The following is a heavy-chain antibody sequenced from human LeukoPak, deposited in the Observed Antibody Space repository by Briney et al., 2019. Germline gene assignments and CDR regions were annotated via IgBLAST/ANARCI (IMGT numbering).Heavy chain of an antibody. CDR3: ARDRISYYYDSSGYYFYH. D-gene: IGHD3-22*01. CDR2: ISYDGSNK. J-gene: IGHJ4*02. Sequence: PGGSLRLSCAASGFTFSSYGMHWVRQAPGKGLEWVAVISYDGSNKYYADSVKGRFTISRDNSKNTLYLQMNSLRAEDTAVYYCARDRISYYYDSSGYYFYHWGQGTLVTVSS. CDR1: GFTFSSYG. V-gene: IGHV3-30*03.